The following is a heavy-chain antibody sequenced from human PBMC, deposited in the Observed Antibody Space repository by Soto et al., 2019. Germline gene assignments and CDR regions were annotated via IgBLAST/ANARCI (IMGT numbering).Heavy chain of an antibody. Sequence: QLQLQESGPRRGKPSETLCLTCTVSCGSIRRSTSYWGWFRQPPGKGLEWIASIYDGGNSNYHPSLRSRVTISVDTSKNQFSLKLSSVTAADTAVYYCARHSSGSRHPGFDYWGQGTLVTVSS. J-gene: IGHJ4*02. D-gene: IGHD1-26*01. CDR3: ARHSSGSRHPGFDY. V-gene: IGHV4-39*01. CDR1: CGSIRRSTSY. CDR2: IYDGGNS.